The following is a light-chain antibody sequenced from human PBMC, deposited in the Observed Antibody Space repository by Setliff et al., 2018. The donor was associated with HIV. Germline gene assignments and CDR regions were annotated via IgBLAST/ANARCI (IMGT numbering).Light chain of an antibody. CDR3: CSYAGSSIFYV. Sequence: QSVLTQPASVSGSPGQSITISCTGTSSDVGSYNFVSWYQQHPGEAPKLMIYEVSKRPSGDSDRFSGSKSGNTASLTISGLQADDEADYYCCSYAGSSIFYVFGSGTKVTVL. CDR1: SSDVGSYNF. V-gene: IGLV2-23*02. CDR2: EVS. J-gene: IGLJ1*01.